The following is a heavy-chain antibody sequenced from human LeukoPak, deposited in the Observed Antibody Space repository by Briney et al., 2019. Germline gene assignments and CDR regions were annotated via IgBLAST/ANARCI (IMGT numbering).Heavy chain of an antibody. D-gene: IGHD3-10*01. Sequence: GGSLRLSCAASGFTVSSNYMSWVRQAPGKGLEWVAVIYSGGSTYYSDAVKGRFTISRDNSKKTLYLQMNSLRAEDTAVYYCLYYYGSRIYSDYCGQGTLVTVSS. CDR1: GFTVSSNY. CDR3: LYYYGSRIYSDY. J-gene: IGHJ4*02. CDR2: IYSGGST. V-gene: IGHV3-66*01.